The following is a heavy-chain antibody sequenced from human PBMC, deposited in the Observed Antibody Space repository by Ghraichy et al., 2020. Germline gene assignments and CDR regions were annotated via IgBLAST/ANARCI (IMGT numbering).Heavy chain of an antibody. CDR1: GYTFTGYY. CDR2: INPNSGGT. D-gene: IGHD3-22*01. V-gene: IGHV1-2*02. CDR3: ARDGRGHYDSSAGAFDI. J-gene: IGHJ3*02. Sequence: ASVKVSCKASGYTFTGYYMHWVRQAPGQGLEWMGWINPNSGGTNYAQKFQGRVTMTRDTSISTAYMELSRLRSDDTAVYYCARDGRGHYDSSAGAFDIWGQGTMVTVSS.